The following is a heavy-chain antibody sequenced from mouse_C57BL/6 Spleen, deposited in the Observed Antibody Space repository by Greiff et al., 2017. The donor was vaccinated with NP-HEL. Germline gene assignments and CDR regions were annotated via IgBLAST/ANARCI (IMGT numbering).Heavy chain of an antibody. CDR2: INPSSGYT. CDR1: GYTFTSYW. J-gene: IGHJ1*03. V-gene: IGHV1-7*01. D-gene: IGHD1-1*01. CDR3: ALTTVVVHWYFDV. Sequence: VQLQQSGAELAKPGASVKLSCKASGYTFTSYWMHWVKQRPGQGLEWIGYINPSSGYTKYNQKFKDKATLTADKSSSTAYMPLSSLTYEDSAVYYCALTTVVVHWYFDVWGTGTTVTVSS.